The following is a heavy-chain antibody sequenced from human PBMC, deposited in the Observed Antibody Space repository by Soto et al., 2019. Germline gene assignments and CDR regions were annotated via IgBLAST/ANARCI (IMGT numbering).Heavy chain of an antibody. J-gene: IGHJ4*02. CDR1: GFTFSSYA. D-gene: IGHD5-18*01. V-gene: IGHV3-23*01. Sequence: EVQLLESGGGLVQPGGPLRLPCAAPGFTFSSYAMGWVRRVPGKGLEWVSAIIGSGGSTYYADSVKGRFTISRDNSKNTLYLQMNSLRAEDTAVYYCAKSGGYNYGYQETDYWGQGTLVTVSS. CDR3: AKSGGYNYGYQETDY. CDR2: IIGSGGST.